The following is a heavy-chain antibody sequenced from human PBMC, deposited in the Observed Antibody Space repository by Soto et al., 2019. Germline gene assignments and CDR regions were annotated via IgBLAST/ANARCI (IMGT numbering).Heavy chain of an antibody. V-gene: IGHV1-3*01. J-gene: IGHJ3*02. Sequence: ASVKVSCKASGYTFTSYAMHWVRQAPGQRLEWMGWINAGNGNTKYSQKFQGRVTITRDTSASTAYMELSSLRSEDTAVYYCAREYYDILTGQSDAFDIWGQGTMVTVSS. CDR1: GYTFTSYA. CDR3: AREYYDILTGQSDAFDI. D-gene: IGHD3-9*01. CDR2: INAGNGNT.